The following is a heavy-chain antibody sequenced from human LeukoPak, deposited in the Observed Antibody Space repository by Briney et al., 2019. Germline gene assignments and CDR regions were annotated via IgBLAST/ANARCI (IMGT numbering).Heavy chain of an antibody. CDR3: AKFRIQLWSYYYYYYMVV. D-gene: IGHD5-18*01. Sequence: GGSLRLSCAASGFTFSSYGMHWVRQAPGKGLEWVAFIRYDGSNKYYADSVKGRFTISRDNSKNTLYLQMNSLRAEDTAVYYCAKFRIQLWSYYYYYYMVVWGKGTTVTVSS. V-gene: IGHV3-30*02. CDR1: GFTFSSYG. CDR2: IRYDGSNK. J-gene: IGHJ6*03.